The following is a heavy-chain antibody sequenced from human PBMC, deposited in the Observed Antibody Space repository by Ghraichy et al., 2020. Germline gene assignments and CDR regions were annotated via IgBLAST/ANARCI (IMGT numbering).Heavy chain of an antibody. V-gene: IGHV1-8*01. Sequence: ASVKVSCNTSGYTFSSYDINWVRQATGQGLEWMGWMNPNSGNTGYAQKFQGRVSMTRDTSISTAYMELSSLRSEDTAVYYCARGFTMVRGVSPTGYYGMDSWGQGTPVTVSS. CDR1: GYTFSSYD. CDR2: MNPNSGNT. CDR3: ARGFTMVRGVSPTGYYGMDS. D-gene: IGHD3-10*01. J-gene: IGHJ6*02.